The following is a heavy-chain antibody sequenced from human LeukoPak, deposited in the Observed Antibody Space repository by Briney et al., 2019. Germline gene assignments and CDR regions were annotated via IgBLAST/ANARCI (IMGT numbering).Heavy chain of an antibody. V-gene: IGHV4-61*02. CDR3: AREDYYDSHFDY. J-gene: IGHJ4*02. Sequence: SETLSLTCTVSGGSISSGSYYWSWIRQPAGKGLEWIGRIYTSGSTNYNPSLKSRVTISVDTSKNQFSLKLTSVTAADTAVYYCAREDYYDSHFDYWGQGTLVTVSS. CDR1: GGSISSGSYY. CDR2: IYTSGST. D-gene: IGHD3-22*01.